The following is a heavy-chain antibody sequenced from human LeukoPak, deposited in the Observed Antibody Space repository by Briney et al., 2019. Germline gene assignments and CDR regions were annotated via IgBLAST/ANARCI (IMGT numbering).Heavy chain of an antibody. CDR2: ISGSGGST. V-gene: IGHV3-23*01. CDR3: ARGGSSWYWFDP. J-gene: IGHJ5*02. D-gene: IGHD6-13*01. CDR1: GFTFTSYA. Sequence: GGSLRLSCAASGFTFTSYAMSWVRQAPGKGLGCVSAISGSGGSTYYADSVKGRFTISRDNSKNTLYLQMNSLKVEDTAVYYCARGGSSWYWFDPWGQGILVTVSS.